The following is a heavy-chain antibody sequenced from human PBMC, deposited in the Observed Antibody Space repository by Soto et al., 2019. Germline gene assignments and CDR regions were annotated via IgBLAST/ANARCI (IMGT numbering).Heavy chain of an antibody. CDR1: GYSISSSTNW. D-gene: IGHD3-3*01. Sequence: SETLSLTCPVSGYSISSSTNWWNWVRQPPGKGLEWIGEIYHSGGTNYNPSLKSRLILSLDTSKNQFSLKLSSVTAADTAVYYCARWWSGSRQGFDPWGQGTLVTVSS. CDR3: ARWWSGSRQGFDP. V-gene: IGHV4-4*02. CDR2: IYHSGGT. J-gene: IGHJ5*02.